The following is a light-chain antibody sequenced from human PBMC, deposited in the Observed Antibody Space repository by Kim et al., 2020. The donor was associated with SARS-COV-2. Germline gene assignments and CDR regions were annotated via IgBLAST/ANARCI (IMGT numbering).Light chain of an antibody. Sequence: GPSITISCTGTRSDVGGYNYVSWYQQHPGKAPKLMIYDVSKRPSGVSNRFSGSKSGNTASLTISGLQAEDEADYYCSSYTSSSTWVFGGGTQLTVL. CDR3: SSYTSSSTWV. J-gene: IGLJ3*02. V-gene: IGLV2-14*04. CDR1: RSDVGGYNY. CDR2: DVS.